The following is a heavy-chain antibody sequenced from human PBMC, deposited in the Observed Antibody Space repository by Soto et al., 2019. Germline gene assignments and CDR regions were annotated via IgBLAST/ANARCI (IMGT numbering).Heavy chain of an antibody. CDR2: IIPIFGTA. J-gene: IGHJ4*02. D-gene: IGHD3-16*01. Sequence: QVQLVQSGAEVKKPGSSVKVSCKASGGTFSSYAISRVRQAPGQGLEWMGGIIPIFGTANYAQKFQGRVTITADESTSTAYMELSSLRSEDTAVYYCARDSYDQGGREFDYWGQGTLVTVSS. V-gene: IGHV1-69*01. CDR3: ARDSYDQGGREFDY. CDR1: GGTFSSYA.